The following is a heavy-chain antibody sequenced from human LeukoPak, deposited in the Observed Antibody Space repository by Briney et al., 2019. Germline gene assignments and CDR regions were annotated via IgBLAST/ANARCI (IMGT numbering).Heavy chain of an antibody. CDR1: GFTFSSYN. CDR2: IKQDGSGQ. J-gene: IGHJ4*02. CDR3: ARSYGHSIDY. Sequence: GGSLRLSCAASGFTFSSYNMNWVRRAPGQGLEWAATIKQDGSGQYYVDSVKGRFTISRDNAQNSLYLQMNNLRAEDTAVYYCARSYGHSIDYWGQGTLVTVSS. D-gene: IGHD3-10*01. V-gene: IGHV3-7*01.